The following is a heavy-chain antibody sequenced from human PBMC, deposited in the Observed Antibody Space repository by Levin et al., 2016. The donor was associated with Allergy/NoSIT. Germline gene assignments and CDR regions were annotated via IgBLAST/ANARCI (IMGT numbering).Heavy chain of an antibody. J-gene: IGHJ4*02. Sequence: WIRQPPGKGLEWVANIKQDGSEKYYVDSVKGRFTISRDNAKNSLYLQMNSLRAEDTAVYYCASSKRGSGYWGQGTLVTVSS. CDR2: IKQDGSEK. V-gene: IGHV3-7*03. D-gene: IGHD3-10*01. CDR3: ASSKRGSGY.